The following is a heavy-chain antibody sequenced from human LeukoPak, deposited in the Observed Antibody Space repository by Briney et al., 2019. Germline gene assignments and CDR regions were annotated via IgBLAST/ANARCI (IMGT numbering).Heavy chain of an antibody. CDR2: ISAYNGHT. V-gene: IGHV1-18*01. J-gene: IGHJ4*02. CDR3: ARDIVATIRAYYFDY. D-gene: IGHD5-12*01. Sequence: ASVKVSCKASGYAFTTYAIGWVRQAPGQGLEWMGWISAYNGHTNYAQKLQGRVTMTTDASTSTAYMELRSLRSDDTAVYYCARDIVATIRAYYFDYWGQGTLVTVSS. CDR1: GYAFTTYA.